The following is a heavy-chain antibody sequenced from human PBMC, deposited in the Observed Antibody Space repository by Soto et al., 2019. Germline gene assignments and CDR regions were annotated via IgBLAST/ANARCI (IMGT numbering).Heavy chain of an antibody. CDR2: IIPIVGTG. D-gene: IGHD6-13*01. V-gene: IGHV1-69*13. J-gene: IGHJ6*02. Sequence: SVKVSCKASGGSFSSYAISWVRQAPGQGLEWMGGIIPIVGTGNYAQNLQGRVTITADESTSTAYMELSSLRSEDTAMYYCARDLRAAGRPGMDVWGQGTTVTVPS. CDR3: ARDLRAAGRPGMDV. CDR1: GGSFSSYA.